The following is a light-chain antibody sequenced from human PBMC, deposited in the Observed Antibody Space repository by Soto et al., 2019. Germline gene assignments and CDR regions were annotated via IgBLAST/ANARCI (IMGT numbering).Light chain of an antibody. CDR2: DVS. Sequence: QSALTQPASVSGSPGQSITISCTGTSSDVGGYNYVSWYQHHPGKAPKLMIFDVSNRPSGVSNRFSGSKSDNTASLSISGLQPEDEDDYYYSSYTFADSRQIVFGTGTKLTVL. CDR3: SSYTFADSRQIV. CDR1: SSDVGGYNY. V-gene: IGLV2-14*03. J-gene: IGLJ1*01.